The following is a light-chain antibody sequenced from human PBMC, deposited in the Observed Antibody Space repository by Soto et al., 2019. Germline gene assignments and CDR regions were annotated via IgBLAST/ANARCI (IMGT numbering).Light chain of an antibody. CDR3: QQYESSPRT. CDR1: QSISSSY. Sequence: EIVLTQSPGTLSLSPRERATLSCRASQSISSSYLAWYQQKPGQAPRLLIYGASSRATGIPDRFSGSGYGTDFTLTISRLEPEDFAVYYCQQYESSPRTFGQATKVEIK. CDR2: GAS. J-gene: IGKJ1*01. V-gene: IGKV3-20*01.